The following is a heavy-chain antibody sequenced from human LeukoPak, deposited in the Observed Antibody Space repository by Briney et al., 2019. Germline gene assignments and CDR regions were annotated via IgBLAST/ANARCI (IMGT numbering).Heavy chain of an antibody. CDR2: ISGSGGST. V-gene: IGHV3-23*01. D-gene: IGHD2-2*02. J-gene: IGHJ4*02. Sequence: PGRSLRLSCAASGFTFSSYAMSWVRPAPGKGLEWVSAISGSGGSTYYADSVKGRFTISRDNSKNTLYLQMNSLRAEDTAVYYCAKARALYPPLDYWGQGTLVTVSS. CDR3: AKARALYPPLDY. CDR1: GFTFSSYA.